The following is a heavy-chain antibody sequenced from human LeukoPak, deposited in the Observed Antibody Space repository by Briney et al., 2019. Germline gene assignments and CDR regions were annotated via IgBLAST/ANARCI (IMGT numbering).Heavy chain of an antibody. CDR2: IKQDGSEK. V-gene: IGHV3-7*01. CDR3: ARDANYDYVWGSYPVY. D-gene: IGHD3-16*02. CDR1: GFTFSSYW. J-gene: IGHJ4*02. Sequence: GGSLRLSCAASGFTFSSYWMSWVRQGPGKGLEWVANIKQDGSEKYYVDSVKGRFTISRDSAKNSLYLQMNSLRAEDTAVYYCARDANYDYVWGSYPVYWGQGTLVTVSS.